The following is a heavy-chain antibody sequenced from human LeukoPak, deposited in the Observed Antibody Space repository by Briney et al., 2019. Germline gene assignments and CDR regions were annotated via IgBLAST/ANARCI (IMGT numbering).Heavy chain of an antibody. D-gene: IGHD6-13*01. CDR3: ARSYSSSWYFDY. J-gene: IGHJ4*02. Sequence: GGSLRLSCAASGFTFSSYAMSWVRQAPGQGLEWVANIKQDGSEKYYVDSVKGRFTISRDNAKNSLYLQMNSLRAEDTAVYYCARSYSSSWYFDYWGQGTLVTVSS. V-gene: IGHV3-7*03. CDR2: IKQDGSEK. CDR1: GFTFSSYA.